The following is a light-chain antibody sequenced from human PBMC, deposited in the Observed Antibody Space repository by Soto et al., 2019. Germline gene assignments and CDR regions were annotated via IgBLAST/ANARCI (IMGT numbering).Light chain of an antibody. CDR3: QQYDNWTPCT. Sequence: EIVMTQSPATLSVSPGERVTLSCRASQRVSRFLACDQQRPGQAPRLLIYDTSTRATGVPARFSGSGSGTECSLTISSLQYEDFAVYYCQQYDNWTPCTFGQGTKLEVK. J-gene: IGKJ2*02. CDR2: DTS. V-gene: IGKV3-15*01. CDR1: QRVSRF.